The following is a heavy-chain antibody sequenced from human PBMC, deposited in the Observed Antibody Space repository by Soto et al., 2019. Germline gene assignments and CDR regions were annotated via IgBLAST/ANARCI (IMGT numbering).Heavy chain of an antibody. CDR2: ISGSGDST. Sequence: WGSLRLSCSASLFIFSRYAMNWCRQAPGKGLEWVSVISGSGDSTFYVDSVKGRFTISRDNSKNTLYLQMNSLRVEDTAVYYCAKGTFYYDSSGYDIRGWFAPWGQGTLVTVSS. J-gene: IGHJ5*02. V-gene: IGHV3-23*01. CDR3: AKGTFYYDSSGYDIRGWFAP. CDR1: LFIFSRYA. D-gene: IGHD3-22*01.